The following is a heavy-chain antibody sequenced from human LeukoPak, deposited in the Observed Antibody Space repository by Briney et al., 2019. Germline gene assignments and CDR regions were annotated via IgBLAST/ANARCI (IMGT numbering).Heavy chain of an antibody. CDR3: AKGERAYYYYGMDV. D-gene: IGHD1-26*01. V-gene: IGHV3-23*01. J-gene: IGHJ6*02. Sequence: GGSLRLSCAASGFTFSSYAMSWVRQAPGEGLEWVSAISGSGGSTYYADSVKGRFTISRDNSKNTLYLQMNSLRAGDTAVYHCAKGERAYYYYGMDVWGQGTTVTVSS. CDR2: ISGSGGST. CDR1: GFTFSSYA.